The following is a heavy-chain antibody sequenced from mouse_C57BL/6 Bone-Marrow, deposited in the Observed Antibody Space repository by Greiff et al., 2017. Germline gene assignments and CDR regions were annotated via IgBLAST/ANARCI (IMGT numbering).Heavy chain of an antibody. V-gene: IGHV14-4*01. CDR3: TTSYYSKDY. CDR1: GFNIKDDY. D-gene: IGHD2-5*01. J-gene: IGHJ2*01. Sequence: VQLKQSGAELVRPGASVKLSCTASGFNIKDDYMPWVKQRPEQGLEWIGWIDPENGDTEYASKFQGKATITADTSSNTAYLQLSSLTSEDTAVYYCTTSYYSKDYWGQGTTLTVSS. CDR2: IDPENGDT.